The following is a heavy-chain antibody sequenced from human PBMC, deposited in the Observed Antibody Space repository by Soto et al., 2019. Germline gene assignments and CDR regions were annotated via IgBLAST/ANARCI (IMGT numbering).Heavy chain of an antibody. J-gene: IGHJ6*02. CDR3: ARDGYNFVSSYYYYGMDV. D-gene: IGHD5-12*01. V-gene: IGHV1-46*01. Sequence: GASVKVSCKASGYTFTSYYMHWVRQAPGQGLEWMGIINPSGGSTSYAQKFQGRVTMTRDTPTSTVYMELSSLRSEDTAVYYCARDGYNFVSSYYYYGMDVWGQGTTVTVSS. CDR1: GYTFTSYY. CDR2: INPSGGST.